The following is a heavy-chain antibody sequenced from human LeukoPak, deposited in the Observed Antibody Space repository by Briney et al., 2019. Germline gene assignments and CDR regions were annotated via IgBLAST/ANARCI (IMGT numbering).Heavy chain of an antibody. CDR3: ARDHGPRTSMIAFDY. Sequence: GGSLRLSCAASGFTFNIYWMHWVRQAPGKGLVWVSGITSDGRNINYADSVKGRFTISRDNAKNTLYLQMNSLGAEDTAVYNCARDHGPRTSMIAFDYWGQGTLVTVSS. D-gene: IGHD3-22*01. V-gene: IGHV3-74*01. CDR2: ITSDGRNI. CDR1: GFTFNIYW. J-gene: IGHJ4*02.